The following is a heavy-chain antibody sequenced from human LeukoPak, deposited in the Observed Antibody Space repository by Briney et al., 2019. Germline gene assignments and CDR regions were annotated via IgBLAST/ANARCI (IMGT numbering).Heavy chain of an antibody. D-gene: IGHD6-13*01. J-gene: IGHJ5*02. Sequence: GESLKISCKGSGYSFTCYWIGWVRQMPGKGLEWMGIIYPGDSDTRYSPSFQGQVTISADKSISTAYLQWSSLKASDTAMYYCARRPAAAGLWFDPWGQGALVTVSS. CDR3: ARRPAAAGLWFDP. V-gene: IGHV5-51*01. CDR1: GYSFTCYW. CDR2: IYPGDSDT.